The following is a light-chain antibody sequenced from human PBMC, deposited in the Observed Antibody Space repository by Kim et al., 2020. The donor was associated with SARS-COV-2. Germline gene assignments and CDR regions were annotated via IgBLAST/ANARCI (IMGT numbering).Light chain of an antibody. CDR3: NSRGSNDNVL. CDR1: SLRSYY. Sequence: VALGQKVRITSQGDSLRSYYETWYQQKPGQAPIVVIYGKNNRPSGSPDRFSGSSSGDTASLTITGAKAGDEADYYCNSRGSNDNVLFGGGTQLTVL. V-gene: IGLV3-19*01. J-gene: IGLJ2*01. CDR2: GKN.